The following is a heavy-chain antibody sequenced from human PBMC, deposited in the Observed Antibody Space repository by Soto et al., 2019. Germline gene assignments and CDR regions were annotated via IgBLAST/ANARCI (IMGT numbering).Heavy chain of an antibody. CDR1: GFTFGDYA. D-gene: IGHD6-13*01. V-gene: IGHV3-49*03. CDR3: TRAAYSSSWYPYYYYGMDV. J-gene: IGHJ6*02. Sequence: GGSLRLSCTASGFTFGDYAMSWFRQAPGKGLEWVGFIRSKAYCGTTEYAASVKGRFTISRDDSKSIAYLQMNSLKTEDTAVYYCTRAAYSSSWYPYYYYGMDVWGQGTTVTVSS. CDR2: IRSKAYCGTT.